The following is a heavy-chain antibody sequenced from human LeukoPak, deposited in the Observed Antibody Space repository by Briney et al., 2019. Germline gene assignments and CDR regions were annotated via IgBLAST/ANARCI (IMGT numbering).Heavy chain of an antibody. Sequence: GESLKISCKGSGYSFTSYWIGWVRQMPGKGLEWMGIIYPGDYDTRYSPSFQGQVTISADKSISTAYLQWSSLKASDTAMYYCARGYYYGSGSYYNRKDYYGMDVWGQGTTVTVS. J-gene: IGHJ6*02. V-gene: IGHV5-51*01. D-gene: IGHD3-10*01. CDR2: IYPGDYDT. CDR3: ARGYYYGSGSYYNRKDYYGMDV. CDR1: GYSFTSYW.